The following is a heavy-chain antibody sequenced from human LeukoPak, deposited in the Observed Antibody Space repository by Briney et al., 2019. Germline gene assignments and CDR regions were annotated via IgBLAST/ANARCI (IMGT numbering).Heavy chain of an antibody. CDR3: LRGDRRDF. V-gene: IGHV3-21*01. CDR1: GFNFNTET. J-gene: IGHJ4*02. D-gene: IGHD2-21*02. Sequence: GGSLRLSCAASGFNFNTETMTWVRQAPGKGLEWLSSIDSSSSSKFYAHSVRGRFIISRDNARKSLYLQMNSVTAEDTAVYFCLRGDRRDFWGQGTLLVVSS. CDR2: IDSSSSSK.